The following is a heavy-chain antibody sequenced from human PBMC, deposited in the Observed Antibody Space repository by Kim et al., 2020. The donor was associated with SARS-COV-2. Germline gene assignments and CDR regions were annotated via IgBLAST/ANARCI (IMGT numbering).Heavy chain of an antibody. V-gene: IGHV3-11*01. Sequence: GGSLRLSCAASGFIVSDHFMTWIRQAPGKGLEWVSYIRNSGSGSTTYYADSVKGRFTISRDNAKNSLYLQMNSLRVDDTAVYYCARCGYDDDYYYYGMDVWGQGTTVTVSS. CDR1: GFIVSDHF. CDR2: IRNSGSGSTT. J-gene: IGHJ6*02. CDR3: ARCGYDDDYYYYGMDV. D-gene: IGHD5-12*01.